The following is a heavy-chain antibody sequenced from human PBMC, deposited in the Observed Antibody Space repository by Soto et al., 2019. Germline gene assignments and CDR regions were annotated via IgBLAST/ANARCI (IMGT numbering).Heavy chain of an antibody. CDR2: ISAYNGNA. D-gene: IGHD2-8*01. J-gene: IGHJ4*02. CDR3: AREGYCTNGVCYRSGAIGY. Sequence: GASVKVSCKASGYTFTSYGISWVRQAPGQGLEWVGWISAYNGNANYAQKLQGRVTMTTDTSTSTAYMKLRSLRSDDTAVYYCAREGYCTNGVCYRSGAIGYWGQVTLATVSA. V-gene: IGHV1-18*04. CDR1: GYTFTSYG.